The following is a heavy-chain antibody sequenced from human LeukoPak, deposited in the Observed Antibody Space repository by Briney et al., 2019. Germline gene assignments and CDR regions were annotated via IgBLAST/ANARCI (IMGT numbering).Heavy chain of an antibody. J-gene: IGHJ1*01. CDR2: INPNSGGA. CDR1: GYTFTGYY. D-gene: IGHD2-21*02. Sequence: ASVKVSCKASGYTFTGYYMHWVRQAPGQGLGWMGWINPNSGGAKYAQSFQGRVTMTRDTYISTAYMELNRLRFDDTATYYCAKGGPTPRNVVVAASEYFQTWGQGTLVSVSS. CDR3: AKGGPTPRNVVVAASEYFQT. V-gene: IGHV1-2*02.